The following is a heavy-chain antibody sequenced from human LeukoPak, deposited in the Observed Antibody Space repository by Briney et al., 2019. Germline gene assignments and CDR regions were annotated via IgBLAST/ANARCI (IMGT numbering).Heavy chain of an antibody. Sequence: SETLSLTCAVSGGSISSSNYYWSWIRQPPGKGLEWIGEINHSGSTNYNPSLKSRVTISVDTSKNQFSLKLSSVTAADTAVYYCARGRAGNCSSTSCKPTQYYNWFDPWGQGTLVTVSS. V-gene: IGHV4-39*07. D-gene: IGHD2-2*01. CDR2: INHSGST. J-gene: IGHJ5*02. CDR1: GGSISSSNYY. CDR3: ARGRAGNCSSTSCKPTQYYNWFDP.